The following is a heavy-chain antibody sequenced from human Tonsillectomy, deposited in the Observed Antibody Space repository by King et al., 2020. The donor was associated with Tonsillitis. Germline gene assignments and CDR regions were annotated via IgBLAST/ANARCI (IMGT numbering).Heavy chain of an antibody. V-gene: IGHV3-30*18. J-gene: IGHJ4*02. D-gene: IGHD2-2*01. Sequence: QLVQSGGGVVQPGRSLSLSCGASGFPFSSYAMHWVRQAPGKGLEWVAVISHDGRNTDYADSVKGRFTISRDNPKSTLWLQMSSLRGDDTAVYYCAKGGGVVLPAAFWGQGTLVTVSS. CDR1: GFPFSSYA. CDR2: ISHDGRNT. CDR3: AKGGGVVLPAAF.